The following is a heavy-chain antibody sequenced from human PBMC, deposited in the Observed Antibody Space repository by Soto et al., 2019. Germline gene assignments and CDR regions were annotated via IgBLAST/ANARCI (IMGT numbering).Heavy chain of an antibody. V-gene: IGHV3-30-3*01. J-gene: IGHJ6*02. CDR1: GFTFSSYA. D-gene: IGHD5-12*01. CDR3: GIVATINGMDV. Sequence: QVQLVESGGGVVQPGXSLRLSCAASGFTFSSYAMHWVRQAPGKGLEWVAVISYDGSNKYYADSVKGRFTISRDNSKNTLYLQMNSLRAEDTAVYYPGIVATINGMDVWGQGTTVTVSS. CDR2: ISYDGSNK.